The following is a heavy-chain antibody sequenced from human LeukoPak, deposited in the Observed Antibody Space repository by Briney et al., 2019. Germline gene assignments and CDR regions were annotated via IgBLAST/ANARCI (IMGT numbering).Heavy chain of an antibody. J-gene: IGHJ3*01. Sequence: ASVKVSCKASGYSFTGHYLHWVRQAPGQGLEWMGWINPNSGGRKYAQKFQGRVTMTKDISISTAYMQLNSLTSDDTALYYCARAYYYDISGPISAFDLWGQGTMVTVSS. CDR2: INPNSGGR. CDR1: GYSFTGHY. V-gene: IGHV1-2*02. D-gene: IGHD3-22*01. CDR3: ARAYYYDISGPISAFDL.